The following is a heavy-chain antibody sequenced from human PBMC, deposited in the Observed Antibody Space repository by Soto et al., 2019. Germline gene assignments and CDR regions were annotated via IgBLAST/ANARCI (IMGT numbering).Heavy chain of an antibody. CDR2: ISGSGGST. Sequence: GALRLSCAASGFTFSSCAMSWVRQAPGKGLEWVSAISGSGGSTYYADSVKGRFTISRDNSKNTLYLQMNSLRAEDTAVYYCAKDPLFVLRFLEWFHDYWGQGTLVTVSS. CDR1: GFTFSSCA. D-gene: IGHD3-3*01. J-gene: IGHJ4*02. V-gene: IGHV3-23*01. CDR3: AKDPLFVLRFLEWFHDY.